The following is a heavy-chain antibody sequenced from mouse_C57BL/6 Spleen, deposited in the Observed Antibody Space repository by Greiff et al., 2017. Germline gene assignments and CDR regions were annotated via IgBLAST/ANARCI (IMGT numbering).Heavy chain of an antibody. CDR3: ARHEDPEGWSTTGAMDY. CDR2: FYPGSGSI. V-gene: IGHV1-62-2*01. D-gene: IGHD1-1*01. J-gene: IGHJ4*01. Sequence: QVQLKQSGAELVKPGASVKLSCKASGYTFTEYTIHWVKQRSGQGLEWIGWFYPGSGSIKYNEKFKDKATLTADKSSSTVYMELSRLTSEDSAVYFCARHEDPEGWSTTGAMDYWGQGTSVTVSS. CDR1: GYTFTEYT.